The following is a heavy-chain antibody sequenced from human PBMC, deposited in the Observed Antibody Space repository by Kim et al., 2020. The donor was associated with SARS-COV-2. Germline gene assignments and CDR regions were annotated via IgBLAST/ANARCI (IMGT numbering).Heavy chain of an antibody. V-gene: IGHV4-34*01. D-gene: IGHD3-10*01. J-gene: IGHJ4*02. Sequence: SETLSLTCAVYGGSFSGYYWSWIRQPPGKGLEWIGEINHSGSTNYNPSLKSRVTISVDTSKNQFSLKLSSVTAADTAVYYCARARITMVRGVTGPFDYWGQGTLVTVSS. CDR1: GGSFSGYY. CDR2: INHSGST. CDR3: ARARITMVRGVTGPFDY.